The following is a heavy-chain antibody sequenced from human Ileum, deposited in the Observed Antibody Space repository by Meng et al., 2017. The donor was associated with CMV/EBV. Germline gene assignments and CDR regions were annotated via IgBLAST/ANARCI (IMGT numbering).Heavy chain of an antibody. CDR1: GFTFSSYS. D-gene: IGHD5-18*01. CDR2: ITSSSGTI. CDR3: ARDLQLST. V-gene: IGHV3-48*04. J-gene: IGHJ5*02. Sequence: GGPLRLSCAASGFTFSSYSMNWVRQAPGKGLEWVSSITSSSGTIYYADSVKGRFTIFRDNAKNSLHLQMNSLRADDTAVYYCARDLQLSTWGQGTLVTVSS.